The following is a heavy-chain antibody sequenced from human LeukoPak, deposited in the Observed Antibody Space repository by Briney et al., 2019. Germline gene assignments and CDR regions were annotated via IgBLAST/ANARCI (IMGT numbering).Heavy chain of an antibody. Sequence: GGSLRLSCAASGFTFSSYGMHWVRQAPGKGLEWVAVISYDGSNKYYADSVKGRFTISRDNSKNTLYLQMNSLRAEDTAVYYCARWGSGWIPGFDYWGQGTLVTVSS. V-gene: IGHV3-30*03. CDR3: ARWGSGWIPGFDY. CDR2: ISYDGSNK. CDR1: GFTFSSYG. J-gene: IGHJ4*02. D-gene: IGHD6-19*01.